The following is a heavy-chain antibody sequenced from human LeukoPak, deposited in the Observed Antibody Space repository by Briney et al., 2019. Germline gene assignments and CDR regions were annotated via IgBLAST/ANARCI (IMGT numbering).Heavy chain of an antibody. CDR3: ARRTGGGLVLLRIVNWYFDL. CDR2: INHSGST. D-gene: IGHD6-19*01. Sequence: SETLSLTCAVYGGSFSGYYWSWIRQPPGKGLEWIGEINHSGSTNYNPSLKRRVTISVDTSKNQFSLKLSSVTAADTAVYYCARRTGGGLVLLRIVNWYFDLWGRGTLVTVSS. J-gene: IGHJ2*01. V-gene: IGHV4-34*01. CDR1: GGSFSGYY.